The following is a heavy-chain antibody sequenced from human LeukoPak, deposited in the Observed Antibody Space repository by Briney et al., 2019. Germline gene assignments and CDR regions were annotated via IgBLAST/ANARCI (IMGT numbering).Heavy chain of an antibody. CDR3: ARGGYDFWSGPSGGYLDY. Sequence: SETLSLTCTVSGGSISSYYWSWIRQPPGKGLEWIGYIYYSGSTNYNPSLKSRVTISVDTSKNQFSLKLSSVTAADTAVYYCARGGYDFWSGPSGGYLDYWGQGTLVTVSS. D-gene: IGHD3-3*01. J-gene: IGHJ4*02. V-gene: IGHV4-59*01. CDR2: IYYSGST. CDR1: GGSISSYY.